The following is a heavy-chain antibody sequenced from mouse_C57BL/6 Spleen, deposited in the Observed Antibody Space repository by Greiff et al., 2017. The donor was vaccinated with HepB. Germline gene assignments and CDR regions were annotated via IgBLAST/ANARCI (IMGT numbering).Heavy chain of an antibody. V-gene: IGHV10-1*01. Sequence: EVQLVESGGGLVQPKGSLKLSCAASGFSFNTYAMNWVRQAPGKGLEWVARIRSKSNKYATYYADSVKDRLTISRDDSESMLYLQMNNLKTEDTAMYYCVRRDYFDYWGQGTTLTVSS. J-gene: IGHJ2*01. CDR2: IRSKSNKYAT. CDR3: VRRDYFDY. CDR1: GFSFNTYA.